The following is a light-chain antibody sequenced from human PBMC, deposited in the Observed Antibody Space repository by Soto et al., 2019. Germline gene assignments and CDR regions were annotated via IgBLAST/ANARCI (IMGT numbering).Light chain of an antibody. V-gene: IGKV3-11*01. J-gene: IGKJ1*01. CDR1: QSIGIY. CDR2: DAS. CDR3: QHRSDWWT. Sequence: EIVLTQSPATLSLSPGERATLSCRASQSIGIYLAWYQQRPGQPPRPLIYDASNRAIGVPARFSGSGSGTDFTLTISSLEPEDFAVYYCQHRSDWWTFGPGTKVEIK.